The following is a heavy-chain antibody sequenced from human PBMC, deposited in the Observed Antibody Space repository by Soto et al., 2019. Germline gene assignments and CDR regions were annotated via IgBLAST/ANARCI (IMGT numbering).Heavy chain of an antibody. CDR1: GGSISSYY. D-gene: IGHD3-3*01. Sequence: SLTCTVSGGSISSYYWSWIRQPPGKGLEWIGYIYYSGNTNYNPSLKSRVTISVDTSKNQFSLKLSSVTAADTAVYYCAGDLAPPRSYYDFWSGPFGFDPWGQGTLVTVSS. CDR3: AGDLAPPRSYYDFWSGPFGFDP. V-gene: IGHV4-59*01. CDR2: IYYSGNT. J-gene: IGHJ5*02.